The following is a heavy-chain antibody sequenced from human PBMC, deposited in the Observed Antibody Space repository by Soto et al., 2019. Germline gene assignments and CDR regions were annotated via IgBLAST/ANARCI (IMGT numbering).Heavy chain of an antibody. J-gene: IGHJ5*02. V-gene: IGHV1-69*06. CDR1: GGIFSSYA. CDR2: IIPIFGTA. CDR3: ARDPRYCTNGVCGPNWFDP. Sequence: ASVKVSCKASGGIFSSYAISWVRQAPGQVLEWMGGIIPIFGTADYAQKFQGRVTITADKSTSTAYMGLSSLRSEDTAVYYCARDPRYCTNGVCGPNWFDPWGQGTLVTVSS. D-gene: IGHD2-8*01.